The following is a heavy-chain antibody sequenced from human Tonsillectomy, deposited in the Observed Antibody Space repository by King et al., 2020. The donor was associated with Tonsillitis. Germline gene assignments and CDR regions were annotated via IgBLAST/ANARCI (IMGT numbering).Heavy chain of an antibody. J-gene: IGHJ4*02. CDR3: ARGFIQAAAGSYFDY. CDR2: IIPIFGTA. Sequence: VQLVESGAEVKKPGSSLKVSCKASGGTFSSDAISWVRQAPGQGLERMGGIIPIFGTATYAQKFQGRVTITADESTSTAYMELSSLRSEDTAVYYCARGFIQAAAGSYFDYWGQGTLVTVSS. D-gene: IGHD6-13*01. CDR1: GGTFSSDA. V-gene: IGHV1-69*01.